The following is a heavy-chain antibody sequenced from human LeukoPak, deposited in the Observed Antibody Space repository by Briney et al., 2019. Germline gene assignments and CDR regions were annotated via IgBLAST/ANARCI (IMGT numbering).Heavy chain of an antibody. CDR2: IYSSGSA. CDR3: ARIAAAGYNWFDP. V-gene: IGHV4-59*12. Sequence: PSETLSLTCTVSGASINNNFWTWIRQPPGKGLEWIGYIYSSGSANYNPSLKSRVIISGDTSKNQISLNLTSVTAADTAVYYCARIAAAGYNWFDPWGQGTLVTVSS. D-gene: IGHD6-13*01. CDR1: GASINNNF. J-gene: IGHJ5*02.